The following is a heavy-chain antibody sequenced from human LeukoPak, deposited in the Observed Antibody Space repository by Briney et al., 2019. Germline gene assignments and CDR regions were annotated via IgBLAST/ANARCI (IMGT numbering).Heavy chain of an antibody. Sequence: GGSLRLSCAASGFTFRSYWMSWVRQAPGKGLEWVANIHPDGIEKYHVDSVKGRFTIFRDNARNLLYLQMSSLRADDTAVYYCSRWDDFSGDSWGQGTLVTVSS. V-gene: IGHV3-7*01. CDR3: SRWDDFSGDS. D-gene: IGHD1-26*01. J-gene: IGHJ5*01. CDR1: GFTFRSYW. CDR2: IHPDGIEK.